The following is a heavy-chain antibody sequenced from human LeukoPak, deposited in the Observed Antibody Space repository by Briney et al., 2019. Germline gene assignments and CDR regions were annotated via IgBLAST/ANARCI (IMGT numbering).Heavy chain of an antibody. J-gene: IGHJ6*03. D-gene: IGHD1-20*01. CDR1: GGTFSSYA. CDR2: INPIFGTA. V-gene: IGHV1-69*13. CDR3: ARDLGLTGGGYYYYMDV. Sequence: SVKVSCKASGGTFSSYAISWVRQAPGQGLEWMGGINPIFGTANYAQKFQGRVTITADESTSIAYMELSSLRSEDTAVYYCARDLGLTGGGYYYYMDVWGKGTTVTVSS.